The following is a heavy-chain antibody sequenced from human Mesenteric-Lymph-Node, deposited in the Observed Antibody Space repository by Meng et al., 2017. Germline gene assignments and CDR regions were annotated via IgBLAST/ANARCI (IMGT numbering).Heavy chain of an antibody. CDR3: ARDLDVTVPPGELPFILGAFDI. CDR2: FNPNSGGT. J-gene: IGHJ3*02. CDR1: GYTFSGYY. V-gene: IGHV1-2*02. D-gene: IGHD3-16*02. Sequence: ASVKVSCKASGYTFSGYYLHWVRQAPGQGLEWMGWFNPNSGGTHYAQKFLDRVTMTRDTSISTAYMELTTLTSDDTAVYYCARDLDVTVPPGELPFILGAFDIWGQGTMVTVSS.